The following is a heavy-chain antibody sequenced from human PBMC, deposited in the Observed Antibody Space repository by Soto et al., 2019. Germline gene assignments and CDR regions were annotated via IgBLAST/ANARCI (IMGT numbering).Heavy chain of an antibody. V-gene: IGHV5-10-1*01. Sequence: GESLKISCQGSGYSFSNYYISWVRQMPGKGLEWMGRIDPSDSYTQYSPSFQGHVTISVDKSISTAYLQWSSLKTSDTALYYCARHPSIYSVSDRWGRGTLDTVSS. CDR3: ARHPSIYSVSDR. J-gene: IGHJ4*02. D-gene: IGHD4-4*01. CDR2: IDPSDSYT. CDR1: GYSFSNYY.